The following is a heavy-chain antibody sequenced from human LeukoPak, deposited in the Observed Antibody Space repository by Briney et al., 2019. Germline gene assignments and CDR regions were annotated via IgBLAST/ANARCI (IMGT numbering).Heavy chain of an antibody. CDR1: TFTVASNY. D-gene: IGHD5-24*01. CDR2: IYQGGST. J-gene: IGHJ4*02. CDR3: ARVRDVYNHVFEN. Sequence: GGSLRLSCAVSTFTVASNYMSWVRQTPGKGLVWVSDIYQGGSTYYSDSVKGRFTICRDISKNTLHLQMNNLRVDDTAVYYCARVRDVYNHVFENWGQGTLVTVS. V-gene: IGHV3-53*01.